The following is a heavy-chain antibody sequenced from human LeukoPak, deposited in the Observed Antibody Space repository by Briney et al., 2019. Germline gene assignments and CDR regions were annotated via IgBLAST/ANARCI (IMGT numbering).Heavy chain of an antibody. V-gene: IGHV5-51*01. CDR1: GYSFTSYW. CDR3: ARGPPLGIVGANFDY. D-gene: IGHD1-26*01. CDR2: IYPGDSDT. J-gene: IGHJ4*02. Sequence: GESLKISCKGSGYSFTSYWNGWVRQMPGKGLEWMGIIYPGDSDTRYSPSFQGQVTISADKSNSTAYLQWSSLKASDTAMYYCARGPPLGIVGANFDYWGQGTLVTVSS.